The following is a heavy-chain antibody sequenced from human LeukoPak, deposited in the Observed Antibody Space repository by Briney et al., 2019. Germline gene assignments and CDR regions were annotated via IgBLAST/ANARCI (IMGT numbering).Heavy chain of an antibody. Sequence: ASVKVSCKASGYTFTGYYMHWVRQAPGQGLEWMGWINPNSSGTNYAQKCQGRVTMTRDTSISTAYMELSRLRSDDTAVYYCARGDGLCSGGSCYSGNWFDPWRQGTLVTVSS. J-gene: IGHJ5*02. CDR2: INPNSSGT. D-gene: IGHD2-15*01. CDR3: ARGDGLCSGGSCYSGNWFDP. CDR1: GYTFTGYY. V-gene: IGHV1-2*02.